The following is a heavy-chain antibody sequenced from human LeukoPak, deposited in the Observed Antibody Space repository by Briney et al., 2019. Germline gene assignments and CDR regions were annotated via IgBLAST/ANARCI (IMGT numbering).Heavy chain of an antibody. Sequence: PGGSLRLSCVASGFSFSRYWMSWVRQAPGKGLEWVANIKEDGSEKYYVDSVKGRFTISRDNAKNSVYLQMNSLRAEDTAVYYCARDRGSRELDGFDIWGQGTMVTVSS. V-gene: IGHV3-7*01. CDR2: IKEDGSEK. D-gene: IGHD1-26*01. J-gene: IGHJ3*02. CDR3: ARDRGSRELDGFDI. CDR1: GFSFSRYW.